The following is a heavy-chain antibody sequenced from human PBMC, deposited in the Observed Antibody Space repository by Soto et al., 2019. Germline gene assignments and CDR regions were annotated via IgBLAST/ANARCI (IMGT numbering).Heavy chain of an antibody. CDR2: ISAYNGNT. D-gene: IGHD4-17*01. V-gene: IGHV1-18*01. CDR3: ARDRHDYGDYVPFDY. Sequence: ASVKVSCKASSYTFTSYGISWVRQAPGQGLEWMGWISAYNGNTNYAQKLQGRVTMTTDTSTSTAYMELRSLRSDDTAVYYCARDRHDYGDYVPFDYWGQGTLVTVSS. CDR1: SYTFTSYG. J-gene: IGHJ4*02.